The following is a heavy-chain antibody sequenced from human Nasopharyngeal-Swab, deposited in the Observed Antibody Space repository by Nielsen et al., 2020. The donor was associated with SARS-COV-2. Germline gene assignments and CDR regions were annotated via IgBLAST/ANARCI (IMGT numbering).Heavy chain of an antibody. CDR1: GGSISRYY. Sequence: SETLSLTCTVSGGSISRYYWSWIRQPPGKGLEWIGYIYYSGSTNYNPSLKSRVTISVDTSKNQFSLKLSSVTAADTAVYYCARRTTYDHFDYWGQGILVTVSS. CDR3: ARRTTYDHFDY. CDR2: IYYSGST. J-gene: IGHJ4*02. D-gene: IGHD1-1*01. V-gene: IGHV4-59*01.